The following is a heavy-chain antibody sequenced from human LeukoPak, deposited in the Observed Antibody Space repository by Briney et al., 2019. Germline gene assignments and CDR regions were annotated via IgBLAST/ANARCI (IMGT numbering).Heavy chain of an antibody. CDR3: ARVPSSGLEYYFDY. J-gene: IGHJ4*02. CDR2: ISGSGGST. D-gene: IGHD3-16*02. CDR1: GFTFSSYA. V-gene: IGHV3-23*01. Sequence: GGSLRLSCAASGFTFSSYAMSWVRQAPGKGLEWVSAISGSGGSTYYADSVKGRFTISRDNSKNTLYLQMNSLRAEDTAVYYCARVPSSGLEYYFDYWGQGTLVTVSS.